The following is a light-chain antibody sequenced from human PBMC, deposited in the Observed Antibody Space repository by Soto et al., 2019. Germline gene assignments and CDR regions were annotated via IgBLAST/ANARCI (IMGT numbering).Light chain of an antibody. Sequence: ILMTQSPSSLSAFVGDRVTITCRASQDIGNFLAWYQHKRGQAPRLVIFDASSRATGIPERFSGSGSGTDFTLTITRLEPEDFAVYFCQQYDVSPITFGLGTRLEI. CDR3: QQYDVSPIT. CDR2: DAS. CDR1: QDIGNF. V-gene: IGKV1-13*02. J-gene: IGKJ5*01.